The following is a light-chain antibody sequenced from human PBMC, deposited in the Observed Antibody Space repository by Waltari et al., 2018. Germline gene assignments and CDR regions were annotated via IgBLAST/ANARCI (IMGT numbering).Light chain of an antibody. V-gene: IGKV1-5*03. CDR3: QQYNTYPVT. CDR1: QSVSIF. CDR2: KAS. J-gene: IGKJ4*01. Sequence: IQMTHSPSTLSASVGDSVTITCRASQSVSIFFSWYQQKPGRAPKLLLSKASTLQSGVPSRFSGSGSGTEITLTISNLQPDDFATYYCQQYNTYPVTFGGGTKVEIK.